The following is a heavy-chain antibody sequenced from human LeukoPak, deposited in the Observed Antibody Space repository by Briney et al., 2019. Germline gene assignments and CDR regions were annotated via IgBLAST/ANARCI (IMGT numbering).Heavy chain of an antibody. CDR1: GGSFSGYY. Sequence: SETLSLTCAVYGGSFSGYYWSWIRQPPGKGMEWIGSIYYSGSTYYNPSLKSRVTISVDTSKNQFSLKLSSVTAADTAVYYCARHVVLLWFGEPYYFDYWGQGTLVTVSS. V-gene: IGHV4-34*01. CDR2: IYYSGST. CDR3: ARHVVLLWFGEPYYFDY. J-gene: IGHJ4*02. D-gene: IGHD3-10*01.